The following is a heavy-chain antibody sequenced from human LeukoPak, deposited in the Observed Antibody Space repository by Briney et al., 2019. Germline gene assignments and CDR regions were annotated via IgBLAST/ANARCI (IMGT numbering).Heavy chain of an antibody. V-gene: IGHV4-34*01. CDR2: INHSGST. Sequence: SETLSLTCAVYGGSFSGYYWSWIRQPPGKGLEWIGEINHSGSTNYNPSLKSRVTISVDTSKNQFSLKLSSVTAADTAVYYCARAPGGFDYWGQGTLVTDSS. CDR1: GGSFSGYY. D-gene: IGHD3-10*01. CDR3: ARAPGGFDY. J-gene: IGHJ4*02.